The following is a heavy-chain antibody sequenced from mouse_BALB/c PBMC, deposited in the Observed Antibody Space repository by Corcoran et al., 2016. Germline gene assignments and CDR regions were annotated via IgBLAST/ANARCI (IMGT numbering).Heavy chain of an antibody. V-gene: IGHV1-4*02. CDR2: INPSSGYT. D-gene: IGHD1-1*02. CDR3: ARCGYFDY. J-gene: IGHJ2*01. CDR1: GYTFTSYT. Sequence: QVQLQQSAAELARPGASVKMSCKASGYTFTSYTMHWVKQGPGQGMEWIGYINPSSGYTEYNQKFKDKTTFTADKSSSTAYMQRSSLTSEDSAVYYCARCGYFDYWGQGTTLTVSS.